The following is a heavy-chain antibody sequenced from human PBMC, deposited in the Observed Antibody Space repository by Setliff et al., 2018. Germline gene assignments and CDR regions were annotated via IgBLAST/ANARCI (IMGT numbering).Heavy chain of an antibody. Sequence: LRLSCATSGFTFSDYYMSWIRQTPGKGLEWVAYISSSGSLIYYPDSVEGRFTISRDNAKKSVDLQMNSLRAEDTAVYYCATKAVAGTGGQGTLVTVSS. CDR3: ATKAVAGT. J-gene: IGHJ4*02. CDR1: GFTFSDYY. V-gene: IGHV3-11*01. D-gene: IGHD6-19*01. CDR2: ISSSGSLI.